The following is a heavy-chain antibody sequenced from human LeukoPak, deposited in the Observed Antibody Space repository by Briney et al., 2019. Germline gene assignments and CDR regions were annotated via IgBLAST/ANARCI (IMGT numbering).Heavy chain of an antibody. D-gene: IGHD6-13*01. V-gene: IGHV4-39*01. CDR3: ARGIFLRAAGTTFDY. CDR1: GGSISNSSYY. Sequence: SETLSLTCTVSGGSISNSSYYWGWIRQPPGKGLEWIGSIYYSGSTYYNPSLKSRVTISVDTSKNQFSLKLSSVTAADTAVYYCARGIFLRAAGTTFDYWGQGTLVTVSS. J-gene: IGHJ4*02. CDR2: IYYSGST.